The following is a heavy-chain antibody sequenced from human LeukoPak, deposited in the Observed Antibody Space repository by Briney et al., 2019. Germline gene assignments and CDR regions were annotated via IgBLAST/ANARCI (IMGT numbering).Heavy chain of an antibody. J-gene: IGHJ4*02. CDR2: CRSKTDGGAT. Sequence: GGSLRLSCAASGFTFSSYGMHWVRQAPGKGLEWVGRCRSKTDGGATDYAAPVKGRFSISREDSRSPVFLHMSSLKTEDTGVYYCTTSGTYFDYWGQGTLVTVSS. CDR3: TTSGTYFDY. V-gene: IGHV3-15*01. CDR1: GFTFSSYG. D-gene: IGHD1-26*01.